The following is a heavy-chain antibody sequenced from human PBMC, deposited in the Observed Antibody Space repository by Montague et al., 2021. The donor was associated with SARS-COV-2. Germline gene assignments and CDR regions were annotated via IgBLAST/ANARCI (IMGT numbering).Heavy chain of an antibody. V-gene: IGHV4-59*01. CDR1: FGSISTYY. CDR3: ARQDAWAYCGDECYRGWFDP. Sequence: SETLSLTCTVSFGSISTYYWSWIRQPPGKGLEWIGFIFYNGSTKYNPSLKRRVSISLDTSKNQFSLKLSSVTAADTAVYYCARQDAWAYCGDECYRGWFDPGGQGTLVTVSS. D-gene: IGHD2-21*01. J-gene: IGHJ5*02. CDR2: IFYNGST.